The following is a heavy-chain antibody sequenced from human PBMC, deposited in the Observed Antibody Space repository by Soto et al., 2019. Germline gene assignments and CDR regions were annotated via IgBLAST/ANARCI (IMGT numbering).Heavy chain of an antibody. D-gene: IGHD2-15*01. V-gene: IGHV1-69*01. CDR1: GGTFSTYA. CDR2: VIPIFGTP. Sequence: QVQLVQSGAEVKKPGSSVKVSCKAPGGTFSTYAISWVRQAPGQGLEWMGGVIPIFGTPKYAQKFQGRVTITADESTSTGNMELRSLRSEDTAVYYCARSQGGSSLDIYYYYYYGMDVWGQGTTVTVSS. J-gene: IGHJ6*02. CDR3: ARSQGGSSLDIYYYYYYGMDV.